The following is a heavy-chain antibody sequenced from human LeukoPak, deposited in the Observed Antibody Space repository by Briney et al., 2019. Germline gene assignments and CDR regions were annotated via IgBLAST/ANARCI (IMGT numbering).Heavy chain of an antibody. J-gene: IGHJ4*02. Sequence: SETRSLTCTVSGYSISRGYYGGGSRQPPGKGQEGMGRIYHSGSTYYNPSLKSRVTISVDTSKNQFSLKLSSVTAADTAVYYCASWGIVLMDAPPHDYWGQGTLVTVSS. CDR2: IYHSGST. V-gene: IGHV4-38-2*02. D-gene: IGHD2-8*01. CDR1: GYSISRGYY. CDR3: ASWGIVLMDAPPHDY.